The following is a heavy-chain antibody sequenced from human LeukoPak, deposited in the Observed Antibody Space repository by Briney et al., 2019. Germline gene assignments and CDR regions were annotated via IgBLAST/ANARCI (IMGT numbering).Heavy chain of an antibody. J-gene: IGHJ4*02. D-gene: IGHD6-13*01. CDR1: GFTFSSYG. V-gene: IGHV3-23*01. Sequence: PGGSLRLSCAASGFTFSSYGMSWVRQAPGKGLEWVSGISAVGDVRNNADSVKGRFTISRDNSKNTLYLQMNGLRADDTAVYYCAKGDSSSWIQYFDYWGQGTLVTVSS. CDR2: ISAVGDVR. CDR3: AKGDSSSWIQYFDY.